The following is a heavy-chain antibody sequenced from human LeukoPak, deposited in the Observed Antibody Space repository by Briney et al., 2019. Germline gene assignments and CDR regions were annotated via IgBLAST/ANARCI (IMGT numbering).Heavy chain of an antibody. D-gene: IGHD5-12*01. J-gene: IGHJ4*02. V-gene: IGHV4-59*01. CDR3: ARDFSRLRFSL. CDR1: GGSISSYY. Sequence: NPSETLSLTCTVSGGSISSYYWSWIRQPPGKGLEWIGYIYYSGSTNYNPSLKSRVTISVDTSKNQFSLKLSSVTAADTAVYYCARDFSRLRFSLWGQGTLVTVSS. CDR2: IYYSGST.